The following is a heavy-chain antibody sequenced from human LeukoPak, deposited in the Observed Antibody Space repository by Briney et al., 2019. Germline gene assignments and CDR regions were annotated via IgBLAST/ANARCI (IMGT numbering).Heavy chain of an antibody. Sequence: SVKVSCKASGGTFSSYAISWVRQAPGQGLEWMGGIIPIFGTANYAQKFQGRVTITADESTSTAYTELSSLRSEDTAVYYCATQPPALYSYGSESFDYWAREPWSPSPQ. CDR2: IIPIFGTA. CDR3: ATQPPALYSYGSESFDY. V-gene: IGHV1-69*13. CDR1: GGTFSSYA. D-gene: IGHD5-18*01. J-gene: IGHJ4*02.